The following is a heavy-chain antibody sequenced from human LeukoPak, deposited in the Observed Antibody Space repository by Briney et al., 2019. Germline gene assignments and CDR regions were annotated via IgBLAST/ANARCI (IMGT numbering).Heavy chain of an antibody. D-gene: IGHD2-2*01. CDR2: ISSSGSTI. Sequence: PGGSLRLSCAASGFTFSDYYMSWIRQAPGKGLEWVSYISSSGSTIYYADSVKGRFTISGDNAKNSLYLQMNSLRAEDTAVYYCARGRRRGVVPAATWFDPWGQGTLVTVSS. J-gene: IGHJ5*02. CDR1: GFTFSDYY. V-gene: IGHV3-11*01. CDR3: ARGRRRGVVPAATWFDP.